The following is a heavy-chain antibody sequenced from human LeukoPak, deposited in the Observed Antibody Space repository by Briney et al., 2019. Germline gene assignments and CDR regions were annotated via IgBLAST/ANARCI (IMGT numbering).Heavy chain of an antibody. D-gene: IGHD1-26*01. J-gene: IGHJ5*02. CDR1: GFTFSSYS. V-gene: IGHV3-48*02. CDR2: ISSSSSTI. Sequence: PGGSLRLSCAASGFTFSSYSMNWVRQAPGKGLEGVSYISSSSSTIYYADSVKGRFTISRDNAKNSLYLQMNSLRDEDTAVCYCARDVGWELLGFNSFDPWGQGTLVTVSS. CDR3: ARDVGWELLGFNSFDP.